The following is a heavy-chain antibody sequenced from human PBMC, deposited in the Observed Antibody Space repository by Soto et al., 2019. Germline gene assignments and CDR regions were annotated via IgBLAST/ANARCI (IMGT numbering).Heavy chain of an antibody. Sequence: QVQLVQSGAEKKKPGASVQVSCKASGYTFTSYAIDWVRQAPGQRLERMGWINAGNGNTKYSQKFQGRVTIPRDTSASTAYMVLRRLGSEDNAVYYCAGGFPLWFGPWGQGTRVTVSS. J-gene: IGHJ5*02. V-gene: IGHV1-3*05. CDR2: INAGNGNT. CDR3: AGGFPLWFGP. CDR1: GYTFTSYA. D-gene: IGHD3-3*01.